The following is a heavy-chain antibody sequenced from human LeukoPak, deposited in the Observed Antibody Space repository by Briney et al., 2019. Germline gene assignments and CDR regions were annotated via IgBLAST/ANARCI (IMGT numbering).Heavy chain of an antibody. J-gene: IGHJ3*02. V-gene: IGHV3-7*01. Sequence: GGSLRLSCAASGFTFSTYWMSWVRQAPGKGLEWVANIKQDGSEKYYVDSVKGRFTISRDNAKNSLYLQMNSLRAEDTAVYYCARVVSSGYYLNDAFDIWGQGTMVTVSS. CDR1: GFTFSTYW. CDR2: IKQDGSEK. D-gene: IGHD3-22*01. CDR3: ARVVSSGYYLNDAFDI.